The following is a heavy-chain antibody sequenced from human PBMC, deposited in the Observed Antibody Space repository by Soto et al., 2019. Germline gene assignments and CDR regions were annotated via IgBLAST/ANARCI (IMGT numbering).Heavy chain of an antibody. Sequence: PSETLSLTCTFSGVSISNSSYYWGWIRRPPGKGLEWIGTIYYSGITYYNPSLKSRVTISVDTSKNQFSLKLTSVTAADTAVYYCARHGSNWGQGTLVTVSS. CDR3: ARHGSN. CDR2: IYYSGIT. J-gene: IGHJ4*02. CDR1: GVSISNSSYY. V-gene: IGHV4-39*01.